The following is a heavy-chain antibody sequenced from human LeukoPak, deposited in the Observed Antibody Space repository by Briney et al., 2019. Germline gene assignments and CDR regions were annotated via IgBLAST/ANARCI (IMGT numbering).Heavy chain of an antibody. CDR3: ARDLGYCSSTSCYGGWFDP. CDR2: INPNSGGT. Sequence: ASVKVSCKASGYTFTGYYMHWVRQAPGQGLEWMGWINPNSGGTNYAQKFQGRVTMTRDTSISTAYMELSRLRSDDTAVYYCARDLGYCSSTSCYGGWFDPWGQGTLVTVSS. V-gene: IGHV1-2*02. D-gene: IGHD2-2*01. CDR1: GYTFTGYY. J-gene: IGHJ5*02.